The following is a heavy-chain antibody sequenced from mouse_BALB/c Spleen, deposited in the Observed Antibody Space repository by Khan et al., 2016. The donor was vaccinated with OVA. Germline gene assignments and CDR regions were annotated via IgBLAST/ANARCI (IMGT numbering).Heavy chain of an antibody. V-gene: IGHV5-17*02. Sequence: EVQLQESGGGLVQPGGSRKLSCATSGFTFSSYGMHWVRQAPEKGLEWVAYISGDSNTIYYADTVKGRFTISRDNPKNTRFLQMTSLMSEDTARYYCATSYFYGYYFDYWGPGTTLTVSS. CDR1: GFTFSSYG. CDR2: ISGDSNTI. J-gene: IGHJ2*01. CDR3: ATSYFYGYYFDY. D-gene: IGHD1-1*01.